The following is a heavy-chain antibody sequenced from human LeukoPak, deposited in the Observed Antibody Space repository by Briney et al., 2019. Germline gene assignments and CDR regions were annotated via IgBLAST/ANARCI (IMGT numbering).Heavy chain of an antibody. Sequence: SETLSLTCSVSGVSFTNYYWTWIRQPAGKGLEWIGRIYTSGSTNYNPSLRSRVTISVDKSKNQLSLKLRSVTAADTAVYYCARDGAVAGREGFDYWGQGTLVTVSS. V-gene: IGHV4-4*07. CDR3: ARDGAVAGREGFDY. J-gene: IGHJ4*02. D-gene: IGHD6-19*01. CDR2: IYTSGST. CDR1: GVSFTNYY.